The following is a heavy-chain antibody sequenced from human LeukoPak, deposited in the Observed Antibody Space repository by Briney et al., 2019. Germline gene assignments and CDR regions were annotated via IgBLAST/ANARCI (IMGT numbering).Heavy chain of an antibody. J-gene: IGHJ5*02. D-gene: IGHD1-7*01. V-gene: IGHV1-3*01. CDR3: ARGSWNYASYNWFDP. CDR1: GYTFTYRY. CDR2: INAGNGNT. Sequence: GASVKVPCKASGYTFTYRYLHWVRQAPGQRLEWMGWINAGNGNTKYSQKFQGRVTITRDTSASTAYMELSSLRSEDTAVYYCARGSWNYASYNWFDPWGQGTLVTVSS.